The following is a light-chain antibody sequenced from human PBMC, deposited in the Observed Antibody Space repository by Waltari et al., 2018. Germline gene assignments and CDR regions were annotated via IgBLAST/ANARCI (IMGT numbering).Light chain of an antibody. Sequence: VLTQSPGTLSWSPGESATLPCRASQSLTKRYLAWYQQKPGQAPRLVIYGASSRAAGIPDRFSGSGSGTDFTLTISRLEPEDFAVYYCQQYGSSIMYTFGQGTKLEIK. CDR3: QQYGSSIMYT. V-gene: IGKV3-20*01. J-gene: IGKJ2*01. CDR1: QSLTKRY. CDR2: GAS.